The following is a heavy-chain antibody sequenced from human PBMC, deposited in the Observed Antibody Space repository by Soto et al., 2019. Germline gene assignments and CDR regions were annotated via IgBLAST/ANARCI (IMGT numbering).Heavy chain of an antibody. D-gene: IGHD2-2*02. CDR1: GFTFSSYW. CDR2: INSDGSST. J-gene: IGHJ4*02. V-gene: IGHV3-74*01. CDR3: ARAFGGYCSSTSCSTMPDY. Sequence: EVQLVESGGGLVQPGGSLRLSCAASGFTFSSYWMHWVRQAPGKGLVWVSRINSDGSSTSYAHSVKGRFTISRDNAKNTLYLQMNSLRAEDTAVYYCARAFGGYCSSTSCSTMPDYWRQGPMVTVSS.